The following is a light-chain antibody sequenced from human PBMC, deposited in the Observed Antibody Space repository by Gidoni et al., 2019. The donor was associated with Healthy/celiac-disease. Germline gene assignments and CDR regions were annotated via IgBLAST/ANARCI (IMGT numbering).Light chain of an antibody. Sequence: DIQMTQSPSTLSASVGDRVTITCRASQSISSWLAWYQQKPGKAPKLLIYKASSLESGVPSRFSGSGSGTEFTLTISSLQPDDFATYYCQQYNSYSSRTFXXXTKVEIK. V-gene: IGKV1-5*03. J-gene: IGKJ1*01. CDR1: QSISSW. CDR3: QQYNSYSSRT. CDR2: KAS.